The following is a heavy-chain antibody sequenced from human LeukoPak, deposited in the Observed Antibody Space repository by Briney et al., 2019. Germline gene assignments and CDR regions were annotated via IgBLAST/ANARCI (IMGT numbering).Heavy chain of an antibody. J-gene: IGHJ3*02. D-gene: IGHD2-15*01. Sequence: PGGSLRLSCAASGFTFSSYSMNWVRQAPGKGLEWVSSISSSSSYIYYADSVKGRFTISRDNAKNSLYLQMNSPRAEDTAVYYCARGGPDAFDIWGQGTMVTVSS. V-gene: IGHV3-21*01. CDR1: GFTFSSYS. CDR3: ARGGPDAFDI. CDR2: ISSSSSYI.